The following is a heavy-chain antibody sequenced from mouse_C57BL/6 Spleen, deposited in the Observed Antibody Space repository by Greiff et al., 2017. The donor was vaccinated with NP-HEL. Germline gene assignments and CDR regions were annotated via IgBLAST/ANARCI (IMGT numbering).Heavy chain of an antibody. V-gene: IGHV1-69*01. CDR2: IDPSDSYT. CDR1: GYTFTSYW. D-gene: IGHD2-3*01. Sequence: VQLQQPGAELVMPGASVKLSCKASGYTFTSYWMHWVKQRPGQGLEWIGEIDPSDSYTNYNQKLKGKSTLTVDKSSSTAYMQLSSLTSEYSAVYYCARVWDDGYFLMDYWGQGTSVTVSS. J-gene: IGHJ4*01. CDR3: ARVWDDGYFLMDY.